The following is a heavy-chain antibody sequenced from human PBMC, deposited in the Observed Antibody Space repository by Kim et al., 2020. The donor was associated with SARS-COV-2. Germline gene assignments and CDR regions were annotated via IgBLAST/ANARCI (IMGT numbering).Heavy chain of an antibody. D-gene: IGHD2-15*01. CDR2: IIPILGIA. J-gene: IGHJ3*02. V-gene: IGHV1-69*02. CDR1: GGTFSSYT. CDR3: ARVPCSGGSCSAAFDI. Sequence: SVKVSCKASGGTFSSYTISWVRQAPGQGLEWMGRIIPILGIANYAQKFQGRVTITADKSTNTAYMELSSLRSEDTAVYYCARVPCSGGSCSAAFDIWGQGTMVTVSS.